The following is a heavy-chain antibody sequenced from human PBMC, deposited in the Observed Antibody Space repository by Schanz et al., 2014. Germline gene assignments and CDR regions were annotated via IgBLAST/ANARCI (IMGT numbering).Heavy chain of an antibody. CDR1: GFTLSSYG. D-gene: IGHD1-1*01. J-gene: IGHJ4*02. V-gene: IGHV3-23*04. Sequence: EVQLVESGGDLVQPGGSLRLSCAASGFTLSSYGMHWVRQAPGKGLEWVSAISGGGGTTYYTDSVKGRFTISRDNSKNTLYLQMNSLRAEDTAVYFCAKIERNEDWGQGTLVTVSS. CDR3: AKIERNED. CDR2: ISGGGGTT.